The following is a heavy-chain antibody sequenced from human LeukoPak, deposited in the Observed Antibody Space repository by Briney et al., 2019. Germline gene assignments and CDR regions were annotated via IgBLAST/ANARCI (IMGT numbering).Heavy chain of an antibody. V-gene: IGHV3-23*01. CDR3: ATYRQIQVPFEF. Sequence: PGGSLRLSCAASGFSFSSYEMNWVRQAPGKGLEWVSSIFPSSDEIHYADSVKGRFTSSRDNSRSTLSLQMDSLRAEDTATYYCATYRQIQVPFEFWGQGTLVTVSS. J-gene: IGHJ4*02. CDR2: IFPSSDEI. CDR1: GFSFSSYE. D-gene: IGHD5-18*01.